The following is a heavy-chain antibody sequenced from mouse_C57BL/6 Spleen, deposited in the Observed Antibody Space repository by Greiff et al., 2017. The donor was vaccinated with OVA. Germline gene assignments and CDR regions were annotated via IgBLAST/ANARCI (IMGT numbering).Heavy chain of an antibody. CDR2: IYPGDGDT. Sequence: QVQLQQSGPELVKPGASVKISCKASGYAFSSSWMNWVKQRPGKGLEWIGRIYPGDGDTNYNGKFKGKATLTADKSSSTAYMQLSSLTSEDSAVYFCVTTVERAWFAYWGQGTLVTVSA. V-gene: IGHV1-82*01. D-gene: IGHD1-1*01. CDR1: GYAFSSSW. CDR3: VTTVERAWFAY. J-gene: IGHJ3*01.